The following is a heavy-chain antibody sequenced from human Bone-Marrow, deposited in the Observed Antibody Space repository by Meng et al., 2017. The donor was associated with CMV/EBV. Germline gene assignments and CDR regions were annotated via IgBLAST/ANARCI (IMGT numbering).Heavy chain of an antibody. CDR3: ARVIKKYSSSSGYFDY. D-gene: IGHD6-6*01. V-gene: IGHV1-18*01. CDR2: ISAYNGNT. J-gene: IGHJ4*02. Sequence: ASVKVSCKASGYTFTSYGISWVRQAPGQGLEWMGWISAYNGNTNYAQKLQGRVTMTTDTSTSTAYMELRSLRSEDTAVYYCARVIKKYSSSSGYFDYWGQGTLVTVSS. CDR1: GYTFTSYG.